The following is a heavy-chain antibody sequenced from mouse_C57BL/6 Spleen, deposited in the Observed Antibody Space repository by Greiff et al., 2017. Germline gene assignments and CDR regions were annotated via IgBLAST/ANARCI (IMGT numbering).Heavy chain of an antibody. J-gene: IGHJ2*01. CDR2: IDPSDSYT. CDR1: GYTFTSYW. CDR3: ARGSNYGY. Sequence: QVQLQQPGAELVMPGASVKLSCKASGYTFTSYWMHWVKQRPGQGLEWIGEIDPSDSYTNYNQKFKGKSTLTVDKSSSTAYMQLSSLTSEDSAVYYCARGSNYGYWGRGTTLTVSS. D-gene: IGHD2-5*01. V-gene: IGHV1-69*01.